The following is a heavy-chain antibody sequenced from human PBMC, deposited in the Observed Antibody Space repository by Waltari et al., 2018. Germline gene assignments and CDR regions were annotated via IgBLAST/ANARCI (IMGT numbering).Heavy chain of an antibody. CDR2: MNPNSGNT. J-gene: IGHJ5*02. Sequence: QVQLVQSGAEVKKPGASVKVSCKASGYTFTSYDINWVRQATGQGLEWRGWMNPNSGNTGYAQKFQGRVTITRNTSISTAYMELSSLRSEDTAVYYCARALPHRRSSSPRGNWFDPWGQGTLVTVSS. CDR1: GYTFTSYD. CDR3: ARALPHRRSSSPRGNWFDP. D-gene: IGHD6-6*01. V-gene: IGHV1-8*03.